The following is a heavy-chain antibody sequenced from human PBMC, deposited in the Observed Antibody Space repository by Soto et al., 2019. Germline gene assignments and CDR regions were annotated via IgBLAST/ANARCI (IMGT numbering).Heavy chain of an antibody. CDR2: VYYSGST. J-gene: IGHJ3*02. Sequence: QVRLQESGPRLVKPSQTLTLTCTVSGDSINSGDYYWNWIRQPPGKGLEWIGYVYYSGSTYYNSPLSSRLRISLDTSKTQFSLSLGSVTAADTAMYYCDRELRDEFGHPVGFDIWGNGTPVTVSS. CDR3: DRELRDEFGHPVGFDI. CDR1: GDSINSGDYY. V-gene: IGHV4-30-4*01. D-gene: IGHD3-10*01.